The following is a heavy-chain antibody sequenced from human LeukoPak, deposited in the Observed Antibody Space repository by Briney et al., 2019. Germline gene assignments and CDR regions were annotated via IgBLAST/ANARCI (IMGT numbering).Heavy chain of an antibody. D-gene: IGHD6-13*01. J-gene: IGHJ4*02. V-gene: IGHV4-59*01. CDR2: VYYSGGT. CDR1: GGSIGNYW. Sequence: SETLSLTCTVSGGSIGNYWWSWIRQPPGKGLEWIGYVYYSGGTNYNPSLKSRVTIAIDTSKNQFSLKLRSVTAADPAVYYCARELAGAGFDYWSQGTLVPVFS. CDR3: ARELAGAGFDY.